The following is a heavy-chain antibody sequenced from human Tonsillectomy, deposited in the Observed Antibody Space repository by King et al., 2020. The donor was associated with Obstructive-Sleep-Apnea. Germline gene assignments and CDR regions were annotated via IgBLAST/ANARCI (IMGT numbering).Heavy chain of an antibody. Sequence: GGGGGGPGGGGRRAGAASGFTFSAYAMNWVRQAPGKGLEWVSYCSVSSSPTADADSVKGRFTMSRDNAKNSLYLQMNSLRVEDTAVYYCARFSGSYSRKLDYWGQGTLVTVSS. CDR2: CSVSSSPT. CDR3: ARFSGSYSRKLDY. D-gene: IGHD1-26*01. CDR1: GFTFSAYA. V-gene: IGHV3-48*04. J-gene: IGHJ4*02.